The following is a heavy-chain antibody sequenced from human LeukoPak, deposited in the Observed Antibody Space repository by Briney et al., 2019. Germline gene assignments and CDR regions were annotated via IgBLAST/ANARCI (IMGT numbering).Heavy chain of an antibody. J-gene: IGHJ5*02. Sequence: SETLSLTCTVSSGSISNTNYYWGWLRQPPGKGLEWIGIMYYSGSSSYNSSLKSRVTISVDTSKNQFSLRLSSVTAADTAVYYCARSNSPSRFDPWGQGTLVTVSS. CDR1: SGSISNTNYY. CDR3: ARSNSPSRFDP. V-gene: IGHV4-39*01. D-gene: IGHD2/OR15-2a*01. CDR2: MYYSGSS.